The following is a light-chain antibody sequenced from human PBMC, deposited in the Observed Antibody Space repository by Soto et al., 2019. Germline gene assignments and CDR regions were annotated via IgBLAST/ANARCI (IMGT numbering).Light chain of an antibody. CDR3: QQRSNSPPLT. Sequence: EIVLTQSPATLSLSPGERATLSCRASQSIGSFLAWYQQKPGQSPRLLIYDASNRATGIPARFSGSGSGTDFTLTISSLEPEDFAVYYCQQRSNSPPLTFGGGTKVEIK. CDR2: DAS. V-gene: IGKV3-11*01. J-gene: IGKJ4*01. CDR1: QSIGSF.